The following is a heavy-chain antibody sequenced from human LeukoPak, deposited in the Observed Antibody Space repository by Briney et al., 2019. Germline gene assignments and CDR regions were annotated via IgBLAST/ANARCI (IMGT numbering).Heavy chain of an antibody. CDR3: ARRREGTTGTTSTLYFDY. Sequence: SETLSLTCTVSGYSISSGYYWGLIRQPPGKGLEWIGSIYHSGSTYYNPSLKSRVTISVDTSKNQFSLKLSSVTAADTAVYYCARRREGTTGTTSTLYFDYWGQGTLVTVSS. V-gene: IGHV4-38-2*02. D-gene: IGHD1-1*01. CDR2: IYHSGST. CDR1: GYSISSGYY. J-gene: IGHJ4*02.